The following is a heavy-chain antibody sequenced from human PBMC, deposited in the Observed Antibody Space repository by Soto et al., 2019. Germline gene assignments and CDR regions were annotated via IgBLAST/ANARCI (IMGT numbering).Heavy chain of an antibody. V-gene: IGHV1-2*04. D-gene: IGHD3-16*01. CDR3: ARAQSRGSGGYYYYGMDV. CDR2: INPNSGGT. CDR1: GYTFTGYY. J-gene: IGHJ6*02. Sequence: ASVKVSCKASGYTFTGYYMHWVRQAPGQGLEWMGWINPNSGGTNYAQKFQGWVTMTRDTSISTAYMELSRLRSDDTAVYYCARAQSRGSGGYYYYGMDVWGQGTTVTVSS.